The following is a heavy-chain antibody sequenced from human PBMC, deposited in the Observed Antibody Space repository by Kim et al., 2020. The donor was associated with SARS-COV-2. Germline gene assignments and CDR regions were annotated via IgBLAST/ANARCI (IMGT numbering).Heavy chain of an antibody. CDR2: IDPSDSYT. V-gene: IGHV5-10-1*01. Sequence: GESLKISCKGSGYSFTSYWISWVRQMPGKGLEWMGRIDPSDSYTNYSPSFQGHVTISADKSISTAYLQWSSLKASDTAMYYCATVGSPDYGDDYWGQGTLCTVSS. J-gene: IGHJ4*02. D-gene: IGHD4-17*01. CDR3: ATVGSPDYGDDY. CDR1: GYSFTSYW.